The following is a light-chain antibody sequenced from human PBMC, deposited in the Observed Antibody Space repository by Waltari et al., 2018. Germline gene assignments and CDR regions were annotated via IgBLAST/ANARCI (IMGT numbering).Light chain of an antibody. CDR3: SSYTSSSTFV. J-gene: IGLJ1*01. CDR1: SSDIGAYNF. V-gene: IGLV2-14*03. Sequence: QSALAQPASVSGSPGQSIPISCTGTSSDIGAYNFVSWYQQHPGKGPKLLVFDVSQRPSGISPRFSGSKTGKTASLTISGLQAEDEGDYYCSSYTSSSTFVFGTGTSVTVL. CDR2: DVS.